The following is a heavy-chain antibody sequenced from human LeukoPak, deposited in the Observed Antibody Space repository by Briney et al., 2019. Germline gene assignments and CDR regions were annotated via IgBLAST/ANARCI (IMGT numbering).Heavy chain of an antibody. V-gene: IGHV5-51*01. CDR2: IYPGDSDT. Sequence: GESLKISCKGSGYTFSNYWIGWVRQMPGKGLEWMGIIYPGDSDTRYSPSFQGQVTISADKSISTAYLQWSSLKASDTAIYYCARLANRATAYSDYWGQGTLVTVSS. CDR1: GYTFSNYW. J-gene: IGHJ4*02. D-gene: IGHD3-9*01. CDR3: ARLANRATAYSDY.